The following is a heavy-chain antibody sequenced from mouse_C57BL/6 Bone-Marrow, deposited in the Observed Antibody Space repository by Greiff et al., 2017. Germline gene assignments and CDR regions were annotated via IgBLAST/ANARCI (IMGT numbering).Heavy chain of an antibody. CDR2: IHPNSVST. J-gene: IGHJ3*01. D-gene: IGHD2-5*01. CDR3: ATYYSNYLAWFAY. V-gene: IGHV1-64*01. CDR1: GYTFTSYW. Sequence: VKLQQPGAELVKPGASVKLSCKASGYTFTSYWMHWVKQRPGQGLKWIGMIHPNSVSTNYIEKFKSKATLTVDKSSSTAYMQLSSLTSEDSAVYYCATYYSNYLAWFAYWGQGTLVTVSA.